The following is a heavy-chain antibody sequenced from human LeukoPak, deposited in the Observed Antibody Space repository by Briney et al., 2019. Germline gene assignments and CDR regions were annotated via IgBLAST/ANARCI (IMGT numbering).Heavy chain of an antibody. D-gene: IGHD6-13*01. Sequence: PSQTLSLTCTVSGGSISSGGYYWSWIRQPPGKGLEWIGYISYSGSTNYNPSLKSRVTISVDTSKNQFSLKLSSVTAADTAVYYCARGGKQYYDYWGQGTLVTVSS. CDR1: GGSISSGGYY. V-gene: IGHV4-61*08. CDR2: ISYSGST. J-gene: IGHJ4*02. CDR3: ARGGKQYYDY.